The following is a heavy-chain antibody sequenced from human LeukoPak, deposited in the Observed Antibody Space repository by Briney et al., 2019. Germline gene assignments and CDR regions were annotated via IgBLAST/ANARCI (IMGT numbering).Heavy chain of an antibody. CDR2: IFTSAGST. J-gene: IGHJ6*03. D-gene: IGHD3-9*01. Sequence: GGSLRLSCAAPGFTFGDYAMSWVRQAPGKGLEWVSSIFTSAGSTYYADSVEGRFTIFRDYSKSTLDLHMNSLRAGDTAVYFCAKNGRHYFYYMDVWGKGTTVTVS. CDR3: AKNGRHYFYYMDV. CDR1: GFTFGDYA. V-gene: IGHV3-23*01.